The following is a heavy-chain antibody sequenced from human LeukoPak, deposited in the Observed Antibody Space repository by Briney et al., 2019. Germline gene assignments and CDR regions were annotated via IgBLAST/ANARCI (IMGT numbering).Heavy chain of an antibody. Sequence: GGSLRLSCAASGFTFSSYEMNWVRQAPGKGLEWVSYISSSGSTIYYADSVKGRFTISRDNAKNSLYLQMNSLRAEDTAVYYCARRYYYDSSGRSYYYYYYMDVWGKGTTVTVSS. CDR2: ISSSGSTI. J-gene: IGHJ6*03. V-gene: IGHV3-48*03. D-gene: IGHD3-22*01. CDR3: ARRYYYDSSGRSYYYYYYMDV. CDR1: GFTFSSYE.